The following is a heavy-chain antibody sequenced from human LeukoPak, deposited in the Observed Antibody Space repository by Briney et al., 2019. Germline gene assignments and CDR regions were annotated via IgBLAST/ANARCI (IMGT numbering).Heavy chain of an antibody. V-gene: IGHV3-43*02. J-gene: IGHJ4*02. CDR2: ISGDGGST. CDR3: AKDRTPYSSSYGFDY. Sequence: PGGSLRLSCAASGFTFDDYAMHWVRQAPGKGLEWVSLISGDGGSTYYADSVKGRFTISRDNSKNSLYLQMNSLRTEDTALCYCAKDRTPYSSSYGFDYWGQETLVTFSS. D-gene: IGHD6-6*01. CDR1: GFTFDDYA.